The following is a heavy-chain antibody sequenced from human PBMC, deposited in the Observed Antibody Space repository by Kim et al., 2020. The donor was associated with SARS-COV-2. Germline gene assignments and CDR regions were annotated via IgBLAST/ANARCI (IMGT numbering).Heavy chain of an antibody. CDR3: ARSYRLWGSVDY. CDR1: GFTFTTYW. CDR2: INSAGSST. D-gene: IGHD7-27*01. Sequence: GGSLRLSCAASGFTFTTYWMHWVRQAPGKGLVWVSRINSAGSSTSYADSVKGRFTISRDNAKNTLYLQMNSLRAEDTAVYYCARSYRLWGSVDYWGQGTLVTVSS. V-gene: IGHV3-74*01. J-gene: IGHJ4*02.